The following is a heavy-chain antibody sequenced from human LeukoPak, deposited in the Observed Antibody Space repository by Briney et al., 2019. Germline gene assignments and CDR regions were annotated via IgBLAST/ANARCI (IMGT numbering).Heavy chain of an antibody. CDR2: IIPILGIA. D-gene: IGHD3-22*01. CDR1: VGTFSSYA. CDR3: ARTRLYDSSGYYETYYGMDV. V-gene: IGHV1-69*04. J-gene: IGHJ6*02. Sequence: GASVTVSCKASVGTFSSYAISWVRQAPGQGLEWMGRIIPILGIANYAQKFQGRVTITADKSTSTAYMELSSLRSEDTAVYYCARTRLYDSSGYYETYYGMDVWGQGTTVTVSS.